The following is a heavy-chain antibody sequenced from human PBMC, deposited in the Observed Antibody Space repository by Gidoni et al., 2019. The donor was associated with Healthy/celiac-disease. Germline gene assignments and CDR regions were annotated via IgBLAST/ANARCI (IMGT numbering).Heavy chain of an antibody. CDR1: GFTFSTYA. CDR2: ISGSGGST. D-gene: IGHD2-15*01. V-gene: IGHV3-23*01. CDR3: AKASSYCSGGSCRRGPYGYYYYGMDV. J-gene: IGHJ6*02. Sequence: EVQLLESGGGLVQPGGSLRLSCSASGFTFSTYAMSWFRQAPGKGLEWVAAISGSGGSTYYADAVKGRFTISRDNSKNTLYLKMNSLRAEDTAVYYCAKASSYCSGGSCRRGPYGYYYYGMDVWGQGTTVTVSS.